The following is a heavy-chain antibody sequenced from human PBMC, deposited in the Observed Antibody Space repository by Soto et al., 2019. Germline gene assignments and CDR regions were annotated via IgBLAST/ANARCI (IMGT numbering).Heavy chain of an antibody. V-gene: IGHV1-2*02. D-gene: IGHD3-16*01. J-gene: IGHJ4*02. CDR2: INPNSGGT. CDR3: ATEGDYY. Sequence: GASLQVSWEACGSRLSVYNIHWVRQAPGQGLEWMGWINPNSGGTNSAQKFQGRVTKTRDMSISTAYMELSRLRSDDTAVYYCATEGDYYWGQGTLVTV. CDR1: GSRLSVYN.